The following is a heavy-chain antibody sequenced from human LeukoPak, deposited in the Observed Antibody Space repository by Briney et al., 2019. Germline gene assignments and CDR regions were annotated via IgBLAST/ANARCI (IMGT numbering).Heavy chain of an antibody. J-gene: IGHJ5*02. Sequence: ASVKVSCKASGCTFTSYGISWVRQAPGQGLEWMGWISAYNGNTNYAQKLQGRVTMTTDTSTSTAYMELRSLRSDDTAVYYCARRDYGDLRFDPWGQGTLVTVSS. CDR2: ISAYNGNT. CDR3: ARRDYGDLRFDP. CDR1: GCTFTSYG. V-gene: IGHV1-18*01. D-gene: IGHD4-17*01.